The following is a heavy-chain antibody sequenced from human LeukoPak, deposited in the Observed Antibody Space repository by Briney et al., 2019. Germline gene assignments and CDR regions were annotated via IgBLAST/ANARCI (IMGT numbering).Heavy chain of an antibody. J-gene: IGHJ4*02. CDR3: ARAGSFRFDY. CDR1: GFTFSTYW. V-gene: IGHV3-74*01. D-gene: IGHD3-10*01. CDR2: INIDGSIT. Sequence: GGSLRLSCAASGFTFSTYWIHWVRQAPGKGLVWVSRINIDGSITNYADSVKGRFTISRDNAKNTLYLQMNDLRAEDAAVYYCARAGSFRFDYWGQGTLVTVSS.